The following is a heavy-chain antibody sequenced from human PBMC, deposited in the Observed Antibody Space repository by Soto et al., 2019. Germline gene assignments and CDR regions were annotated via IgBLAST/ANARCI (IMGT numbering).Heavy chain of an antibody. CDR2: ISPYNDHT. D-gene: IGHD3-16*01. CDR1: GYTFIRYG. J-gene: IGHJ6*02. Sequence: QVQLAQSTGEVKKPGASVRVSCKATGYTFIRYGIAWVRQAPGQGFEWMGWISPYNDHTVYAQKFQGRVTMTPDTSTRTVYMNLGGLKSDDTAVDYCARWCYYDSSWRKLSHYGLDVWGQGTSVSVSS. CDR3: ARWCYYDSSWRKLSHYGLDV. V-gene: IGHV1-18*01.